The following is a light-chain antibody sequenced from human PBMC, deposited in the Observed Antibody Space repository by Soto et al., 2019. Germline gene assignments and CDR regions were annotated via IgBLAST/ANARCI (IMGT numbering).Light chain of an antibody. CDR2: DVS. J-gene: IGLJ1*01. V-gene: IGLV2-14*01. CDR3: CSFTTSNTYV. Sequence: QSVLTQPASVSGSPGQSITISCTGTSSDIGSYNYVTWYQQHPGKAPKLMIYDVSNRPSGVSYRFTGSKSGNSASLTISGLQAEDEADYYCCSFTTSNTYVFGTGTKLTVL. CDR1: SSDIGSYNY.